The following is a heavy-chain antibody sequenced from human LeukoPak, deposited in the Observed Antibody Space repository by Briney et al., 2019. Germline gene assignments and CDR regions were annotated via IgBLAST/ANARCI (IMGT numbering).Heavy chain of an antibody. CDR3: AKTVADSSGYYVFDY. CDR2: ISYDGSNK. V-gene: IGHV3-30*04. D-gene: IGHD3-22*01. CDR1: GFTFSSYA. J-gene: IGHJ4*02. Sequence: GGSLRLSCAASGFTFSSYAMHWVRQAPGKGLEWVAVISYDGSNKYYADSVKGRFTISRDNSKNTLYLQMNSLRAEDTAVYYCAKTVADSSGYYVFDYWGQGTLVTVSS.